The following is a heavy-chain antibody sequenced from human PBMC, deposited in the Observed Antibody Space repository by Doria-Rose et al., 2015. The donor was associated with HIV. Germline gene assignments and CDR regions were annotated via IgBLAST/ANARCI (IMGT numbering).Heavy chain of an antibody. CDR1: GVSLSSPGMG. D-gene: IGHD6-13*01. CDR3: ARIKSSRWYHKYYFDF. Sequence: QVTLKESGPVLVKPTETLTLTCTVSGVSLSSPGMGVSWIRQPPGKALEWLANIFSDDERSYKTSLESRLTISRGTFKSQAVLTMTDMDPVDTATYYCARIKSSRWYHKYYFDFWGQGTLVIVSA. CDR2: IFSDDER. V-gene: IGHV2-26*01. J-gene: IGHJ4*02.